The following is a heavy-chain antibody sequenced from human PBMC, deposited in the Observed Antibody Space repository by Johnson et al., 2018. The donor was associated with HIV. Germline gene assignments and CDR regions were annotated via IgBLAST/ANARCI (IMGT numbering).Heavy chain of an antibody. D-gene: IGHD2-21*02. CDR3: ARDHRAYCGGDCYSDAFDM. J-gene: IGHJ3*02. CDR2: ISGSGGST. V-gene: IGHV3-23*04. Sequence: MQLVESGGGLVQPGGSLRLSCAASGFTFSSYAMSWVRQAPGKGLEWVSAISGSGGSTYYADTVKGRFTISSDNSKNTLYRQMNSLRAEDTAVYYCARDHRAYCGGDCYSDAFDMWGRGTKVTVSS. CDR1: GFTFSSYA.